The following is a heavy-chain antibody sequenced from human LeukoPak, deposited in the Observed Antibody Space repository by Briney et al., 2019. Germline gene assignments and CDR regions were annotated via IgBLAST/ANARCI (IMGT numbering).Heavy chain of an antibody. J-gene: IGHJ4*02. V-gene: IGHV4-39*07. D-gene: IGHD5-18*01. CDR3: ARRQGRAYNYNSWGFFDY. Sequence: PSETLSLTCIISGASISSSAYYWGWIRQPPGKGLEWIGTIYYSGNTYYNPSLQSRVTISVDTSKNQFSLKLSSVTAADTAIYYCARRQGRAYNYNSWGFFDYWGQGTPVTVSS. CDR2: IYYSGNT. CDR1: GASISSSAYY.